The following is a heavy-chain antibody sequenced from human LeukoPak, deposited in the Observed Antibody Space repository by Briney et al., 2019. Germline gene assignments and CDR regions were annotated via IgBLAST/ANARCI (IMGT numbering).Heavy chain of an antibody. D-gene: IGHD2-8*01. CDR3: ARGAGYRTTYFDY. Sequence: SETLSLTCAVYGGSFSGYYWSWIRQPPGKGLEWIGEINHSGSTNYNPSLKSRVTISVDTSKNQFSLKLSSVTAADTAVYCCARGAGYRTTYFDYWGQGTLVTVSS. CDR1: GGSFSGYY. V-gene: IGHV4-34*01. CDR2: INHSGST. J-gene: IGHJ4*02.